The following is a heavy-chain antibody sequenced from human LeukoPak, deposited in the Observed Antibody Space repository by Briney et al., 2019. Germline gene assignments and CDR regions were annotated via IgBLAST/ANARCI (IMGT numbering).Heavy chain of an antibody. D-gene: IGHD3-3*01. CDR3: AKDKLSRYDFWSGYYAFDY. Sequence: GGSLRLSCAASGFTFSSYAMHWVRQAPGKGLEYVSAISSNGGSTYYANSVKGRFTISRDNSKNTLYLQMNSLRAEDTAVYYCAKDKLSRYDFWSGYYAFDYWGQGTLVTVSS. V-gene: IGHV3-64*01. CDR2: ISSNGGST. CDR1: GFTFSSYA. J-gene: IGHJ4*02.